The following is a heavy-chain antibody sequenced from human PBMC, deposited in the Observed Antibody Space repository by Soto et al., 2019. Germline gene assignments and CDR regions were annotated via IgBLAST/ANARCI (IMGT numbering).Heavy chain of an antibody. Sequence: SQTLYLTCAISGDSVSSNSAAWNWIRQSPSRGLEWLGRTYYRSKWYNDYAVSVKSRITINPDTSKNQFSLQLNSVTPEDTAVYYCARGRGITMILVDFDYWGQGTLVTVSS. CDR2: TYYRSKWYN. CDR1: GDSVSSNSAA. V-gene: IGHV6-1*01. J-gene: IGHJ4*02. D-gene: IGHD3-22*01. CDR3: ARGRGITMILVDFDY.